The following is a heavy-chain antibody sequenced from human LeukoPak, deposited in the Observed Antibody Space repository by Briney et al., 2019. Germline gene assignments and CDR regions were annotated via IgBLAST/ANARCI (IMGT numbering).Heavy chain of an antibody. CDR1: GLTFSDYY. V-gene: IGHV3-11*01. Sequence: GGSLRLSCAASGLTFSDYYMSWIRQAPGKGPEWVSYISSSGSTIYYADSVKGRFTISRDNAKNSLYLQMNSLRAEDTAVYYCARAAERYYYYYGMDVWGQGTTVTVSS. J-gene: IGHJ6*02. CDR2: ISSSGSTI. D-gene: IGHD1-1*01. CDR3: ARAAERYYYYYGMDV.